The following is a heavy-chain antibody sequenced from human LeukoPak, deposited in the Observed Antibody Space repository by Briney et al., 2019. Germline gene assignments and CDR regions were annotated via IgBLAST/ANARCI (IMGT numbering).Heavy chain of an antibody. CDR2: IKYDASST. CDR3: ARGATYAYYQDY. J-gene: IGHJ4*02. V-gene: IGHV3-74*01. Sequence: GGSLRLSCAASGFTFSSYGMHWVRQAPGKGLVWVSRIKYDASSTSYADSVKGRFTISRDNAKNTLYLQMNSLRAEDTAVYYCARGATYAYYQDYWGQGTLVTVSS. D-gene: IGHD1-26*01. CDR1: GFTFSSYG.